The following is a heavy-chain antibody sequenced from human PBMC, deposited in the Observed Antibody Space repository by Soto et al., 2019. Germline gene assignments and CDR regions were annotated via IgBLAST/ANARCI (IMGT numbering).Heavy chain of an antibody. CDR3: ARQAKIGDRSQFYFDS. CDR2: ISYNGRNK. Sequence: QAGGSLRFSCAASGFTFSFYAMHWVRQAPGKGLEWVAVISYNGRNKHYVDSVKGRFTISRDNSQDTLYLQMDSLRPDDTAVYYCARQAKIGDRSQFYFDSWGQGTLVTVSS. D-gene: IGHD3-16*01. J-gene: IGHJ4*02. V-gene: IGHV3-30*04. CDR1: GFTFSFYA.